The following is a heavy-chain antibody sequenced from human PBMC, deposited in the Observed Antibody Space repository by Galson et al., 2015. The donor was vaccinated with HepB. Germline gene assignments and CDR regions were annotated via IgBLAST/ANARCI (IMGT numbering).Heavy chain of an antibody. D-gene: IGHD2-2*01. CDR1: GYSFTSYW. CDR2: IYPGDSDT. Sequence: QSGAEVKKPGESLKISCKGSGYSFTSYWIGWVRQMPGKGLEWMGIIYPGDSDTRYSPSFQGQVTISADKSISTAYLQWSSLKASDTAMYYCVVHLGYCSSTSCSTSDYWAREPWSPSPQ. V-gene: IGHV5-51*01. CDR3: VVHLGYCSSTSCSTSDY. J-gene: IGHJ4*02.